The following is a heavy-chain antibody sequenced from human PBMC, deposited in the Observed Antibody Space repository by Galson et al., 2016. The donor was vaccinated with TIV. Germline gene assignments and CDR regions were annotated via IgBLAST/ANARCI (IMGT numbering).Heavy chain of an antibody. D-gene: IGHD2-15*01. Sequence: SVKVSCKASGYTFTSYGISWVRQAPGQGLEWMGWISAYNGNTNYAQKLQGRVTMTTDTSTSTAYMELRSLRSDHTAVYYFASNIVVVAQVGYYGMDVGGQGTTVPVSS. V-gene: IGHV1-18*01. J-gene: IGHJ6*02. CDR2: ISAYNGNT. CDR1: GYTFTSYG. CDR3: ASNIVVVAQVGYYGMDV.